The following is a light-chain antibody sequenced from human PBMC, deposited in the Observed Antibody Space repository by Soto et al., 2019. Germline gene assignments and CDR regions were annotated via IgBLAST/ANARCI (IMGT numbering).Light chain of an antibody. V-gene: IGLV2-14*03. CDR1: SSDIGGYRY. J-gene: IGLJ2*01. CDR2: DVT. CDR3: TSYTSDSSVI. Sequence: QSALTQPASVSGSPGQSVTISCTGTSSDIGGYRYVSWYQQRPGKAPKLMIHDVTNRPSGVSDRFSGSKSGNTASLTLSGLQAEDEADYYCTSYTSDSSVIFGGGTKVTVL.